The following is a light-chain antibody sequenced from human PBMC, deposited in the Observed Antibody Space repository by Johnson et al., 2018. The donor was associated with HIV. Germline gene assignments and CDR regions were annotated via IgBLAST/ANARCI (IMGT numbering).Light chain of an antibody. CDR2: DNN. J-gene: IGLJ1*01. CDR1: SSNIGNNY. Sequence: QSVLTQPPSVSAAPGQKVTISCSGSSSNIGNNYVSWYQQLPGTAPKLLIYDNNKRPSGIPDRFSGSKSGTSATLGITGLQTGDEAAYYCGTWDYTLKTGFFGTGTKVTVL. CDR3: GTWDYTLKTGF. V-gene: IGLV1-51*01.